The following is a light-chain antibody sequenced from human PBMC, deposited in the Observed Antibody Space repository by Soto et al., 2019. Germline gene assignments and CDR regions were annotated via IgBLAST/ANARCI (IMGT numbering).Light chain of an antibody. J-gene: IGKJ3*01. CDR2: GAS. CDR3: QHYGSSPFT. V-gene: IGKV3-20*01. Sequence: EIVLTQSPGTLSLSPGERATLSCRASQSVSSSYLAWYQQKPCQAPRLLIYGASSRATGIPDRFSGSGSGKDFTLNISRLEPEEFAVYYCQHYGSSPFTFGPGTKVEIK. CDR1: QSVSSSY.